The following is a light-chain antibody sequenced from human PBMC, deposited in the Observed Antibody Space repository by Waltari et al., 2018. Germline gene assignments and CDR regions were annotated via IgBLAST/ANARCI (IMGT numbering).Light chain of an antibody. CDR2: LGS. CDR1: QSLLHSNGYNY. V-gene: IGKV2-28*01. CDR3: MQALQTPRT. J-gene: IGKJ2*01. Sequence: DIVMTQSPLSLPVTPGDPASISCSSSQSLLHSNGYNYLDWYLQKPGQSPQLLIYLGSNRASGVPDRFSGSGSGTDVTLKISRVEAEDVGVYYCMQALQTPRTFGQGTKLEIK.